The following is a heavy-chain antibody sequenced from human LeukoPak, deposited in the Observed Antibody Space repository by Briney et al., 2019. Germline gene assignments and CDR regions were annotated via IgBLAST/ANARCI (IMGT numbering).Heavy chain of an antibody. CDR2: IYYSGST. J-gene: IGHJ6*02. Sequence: SETLSLTCTVSGGSISSGDYYWSWIRQPPGKGLEWIGYIYYSGSTYYNPSLKSRVTISVDTSKNQFSLKLSSVTAADTAVYYCAGGLLSYYYYYGMDVWGQGTTVTVSS. CDR1: GGSISSGDYY. V-gene: IGHV4-30-4*01. D-gene: IGHD3-10*01. CDR3: AGGLLSYYYYYGMDV.